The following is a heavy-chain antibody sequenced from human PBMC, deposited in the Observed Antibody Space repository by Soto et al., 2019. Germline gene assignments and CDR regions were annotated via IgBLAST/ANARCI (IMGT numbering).Heavy chain of an antibody. CDR1: GFTFGDYA. Sequence: PGGSLRLSCAASGFTFGDYAMHWVRQAPGKGLEWVSGISWNSGSIGYADSVKGRFTISRDNAKNSLYLQMNSLRAEDTALYYCAKDNWRTAMVIGFAFDIWGQGTMVTVSS. D-gene: IGHD5-18*01. V-gene: IGHV3-9*01. J-gene: IGHJ3*02. CDR3: AKDNWRTAMVIGFAFDI. CDR2: ISWNSGSI.